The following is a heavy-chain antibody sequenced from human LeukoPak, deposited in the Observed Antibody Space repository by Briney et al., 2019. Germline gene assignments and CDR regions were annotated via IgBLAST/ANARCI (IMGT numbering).Heavy chain of an antibody. V-gene: IGHV4-59*01. CDR3: AREAGGAAFDI. CDR1: GDSISSYY. CDR2: IYYSGST. Sequence: SETLSLTCTVSGDSISSYYWSWIRQPPGKGLEWIGYIYYSGSTNYNPSLKSRVTISVDTSKNQFSLKLSSVTAADTAVYYCAREAGGAAFDIWGQGTMVTVSS. J-gene: IGHJ3*02. D-gene: IGHD3-16*01.